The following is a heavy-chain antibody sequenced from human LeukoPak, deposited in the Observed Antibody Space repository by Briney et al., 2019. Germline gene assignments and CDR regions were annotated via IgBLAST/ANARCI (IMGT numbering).Heavy chain of an antibody. CDR1: GGSISSSPYY. CDR2: IYYSGTT. CDR3: ARGYCSGGSCYSYYYYNYMDV. J-gene: IGHJ6*03. V-gene: IGHV4-39*07. D-gene: IGHD2-15*01. Sequence: PSEILSLTCTVSGGSISSSPYYWGWIRQPPGKGLEWIGSIYYSGTTHYNPSLESRVTISVDTSKNQFSLKLSSVTAADTAVYYCARGYCSGGSCYSYYYYNYMDVWGKGPRSPSP.